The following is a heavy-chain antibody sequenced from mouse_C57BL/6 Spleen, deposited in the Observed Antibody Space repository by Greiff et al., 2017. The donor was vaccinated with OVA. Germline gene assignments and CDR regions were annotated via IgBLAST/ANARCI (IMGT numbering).Heavy chain of an antibody. J-gene: IGHJ3*01. V-gene: IGHV1-15*01. Sequence: VHLVESGAELVRPGASVTLSCKASGYTFTDYEMHWVKQTPVHGLEWIGAIDPETGGTAYNQKFKGKAILTADKSSSTAYMELRSLTSEDSAVYYCTRSVDSSGYAWFAYWGQGTLVTVSA. CDR1: GYTFTDYE. D-gene: IGHD3-2*02. CDR2: IDPETGGT. CDR3: TRSVDSSGYAWFAY.